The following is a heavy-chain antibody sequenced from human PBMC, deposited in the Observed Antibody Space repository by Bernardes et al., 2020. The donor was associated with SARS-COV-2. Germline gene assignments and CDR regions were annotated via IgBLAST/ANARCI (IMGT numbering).Heavy chain of an antibody. V-gene: IGHV4-34*01. CDR1: GGSITDYY. D-gene: IGHD2-2*01. Sequence: SEPLSLTCAVIGGSITDYYWSWIREPPGEGLEWIGEVNESGSTAYNPSLESRVTISVDTSKNLFSLKVTPVTAADTAVYYCARGGSPRWGSTSCYSCDSGYWFHPWRQGTLVTVSS. J-gene: IGHJ5*02. CDR3: ARGGSPRWGSTSCYSCDSGYWFHP. CDR2: VNESGST.